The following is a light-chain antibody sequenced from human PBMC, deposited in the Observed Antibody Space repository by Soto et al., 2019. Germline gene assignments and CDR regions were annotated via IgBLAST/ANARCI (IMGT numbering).Light chain of an antibody. Sequence: QSALTQPRSVSGSPGQSVTISCTGTSSDVGGYNYVSWYQQHPGKAPKLMIYDVSKRPSGVPDRFSGSKYGNKASLTISGLQAEDEADYYCCSYAGSYTYVFGTGTKVTVL. CDR2: DVS. CDR1: SSDVGGYNY. CDR3: CSYAGSYTYV. J-gene: IGLJ1*01. V-gene: IGLV2-11*01.